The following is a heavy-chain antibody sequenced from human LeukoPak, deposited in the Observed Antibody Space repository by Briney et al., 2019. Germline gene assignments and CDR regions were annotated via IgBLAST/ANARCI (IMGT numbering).Heavy chain of an antibody. CDR2: INWNNGRT. V-gene: IGHV3-20*04. Sequence: GGSLRLSCAASGFTFDDYGMSWVRQVPGKGLEWVAGINWNNGRTNYADSVKGRFTISRDNAKNSLYLQMNSLRAEDTAVYYCARGSPAARSSFDYWGQGTLVTVSS. CDR1: GFTFDDYG. D-gene: IGHD2-2*01. CDR3: ARGSPAARSSFDY. J-gene: IGHJ4*02.